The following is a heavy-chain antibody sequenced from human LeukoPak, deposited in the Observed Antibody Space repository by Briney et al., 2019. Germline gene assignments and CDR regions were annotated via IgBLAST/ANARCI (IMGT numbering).Heavy chain of an antibody. V-gene: IGHV4-39*01. J-gene: IGHJ5*02. CDR2: IYYSGST. CDR3: ARDLGIAVAKTTSTWFDP. Sequence: SETLSLTCTVSGGSISSSSYYWGWIRQPPGKGLEWIGSIYYSGSTCYNPSLKSRVTISVDTSKNQFSLKLSSVTAADTAVYYCARDLGIAVAKTTSTWFDPWGQGTLVTVSS. CDR1: GGSISSSSYY. D-gene: IGHD6-19*01.